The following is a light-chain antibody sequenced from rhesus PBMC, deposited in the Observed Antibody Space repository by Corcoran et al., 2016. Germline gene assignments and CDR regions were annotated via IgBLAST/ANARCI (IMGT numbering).Light chain of an antibody. CDR2: GAA. Sequence: EIVMTQSPATLSLSPGERATLSCRASQSVSSSLAWYQQKPGQAPRLLIYGAATRATGTPDRVSGSGAGTDFTLTISSLEPEDVAVYYCLQHSNWPYSFGQGTKVEIK. V-gene: IGKV3-24*01. CDR3: LQHSNWPYS. CDR1: QSVSSS. J-gene: IGKJ2*01.